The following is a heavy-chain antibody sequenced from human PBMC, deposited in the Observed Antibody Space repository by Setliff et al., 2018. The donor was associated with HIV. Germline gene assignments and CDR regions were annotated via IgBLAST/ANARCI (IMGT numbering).Heavy chain of an antibody. CDR1: GFSFGSYW. Sequence: GGSLRLSCAASGFSFGSYWMSWVRQAPGKGLEWVAVMSTGGGIKICADSVKGRFTISRDNAKNTLYLQMNSLRAEDTAVYSCARARGGNSEWSYWGQGTLVTVSS. V-gene: IGHV3-33*08. CDR3: ARARGGNSEWSY. J-gene: IGHJ4*02. CDR2: MSTGGGIK. D-gene: IGHD2-15*01.